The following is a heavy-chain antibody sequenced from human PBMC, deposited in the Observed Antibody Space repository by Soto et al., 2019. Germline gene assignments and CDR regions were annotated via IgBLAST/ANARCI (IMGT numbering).Heavy chain of an antibody. CDR2: VYYSGST. V-gene: IGHV4-39*01. Sequence: SETLSLTCTVSGGSISSSSYYWGWIRQPPGKGLEWIGSVYYSGSTYYNPSLKSRVTISVDTSKNQFSLKLSSVTAADTAVYYCARLSGYDTFDYWGQGTLVTVSS. J-gene: IGHJ4*02. CDR3: ARLSGYDTFDY. CDR1: GGSISSSSYY. D-gene: IGHD5-12*01.